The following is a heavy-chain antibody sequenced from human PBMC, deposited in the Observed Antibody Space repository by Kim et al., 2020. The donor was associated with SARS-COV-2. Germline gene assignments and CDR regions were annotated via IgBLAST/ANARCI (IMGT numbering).Heavy chain of an antibody. CDR1: GYSFTSYW. V-gene: IGHV5-10-1*01. Sequence: GESLKISCKGSGYSFTSYWISWVRQMPGKGLEWMGRIDPSDSYTNYSPSFQGHVTISADKSISTAYLQWSSLKASDTAMYYCARNRVVVTDNDAFDIWGQGTMVTVSS. CDR3: ARNRVVVTDNDAFDI. D-gene: IGHD2-21*02. CDR2: IDPSDSYT. J-gene: IGHJ3*02.